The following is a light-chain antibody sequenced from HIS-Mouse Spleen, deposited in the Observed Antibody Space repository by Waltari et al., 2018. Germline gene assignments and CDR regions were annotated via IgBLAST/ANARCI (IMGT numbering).Light chain of an antibody. CDR3: SSYAGSNNWV. CDR1: SRNRCGYKL. Sequence: QSALPQPPSASGSPGQSVTTPCTGTSRNRCGYKLVPWYQQHPGKAPKLMIYEVSKRPSGVPDRFSGSKSGNTASLTVSGLQAEDEADYYCSSYAGSNNWVFGGGTKLTVL. J-gene: IGLJ3*02. CDR2: EVS. V-gene: IGLV2-8*01.